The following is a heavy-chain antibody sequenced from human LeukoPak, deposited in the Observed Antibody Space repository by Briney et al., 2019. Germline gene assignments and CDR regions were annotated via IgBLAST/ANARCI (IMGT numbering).Heavy chain of an antibody. D-gene: IGHD6-19*01. Sequence: VASVKVSSKASGGTFISYAISWVGQAPGQGLEWMGGIIPIFGTANYAQKFQGRVTITADESTSAAYMELSSLRSEDTAVYYCARGVYGSSGFSFDYWGQGTLVTVSS. CDR2: IIPIFGTA. CDR3: ARGVYGSSGFSFDY. V-gene: IGHV1-69*13. J-gene: IGHJ4*02. CDR1: GGTFISYA.